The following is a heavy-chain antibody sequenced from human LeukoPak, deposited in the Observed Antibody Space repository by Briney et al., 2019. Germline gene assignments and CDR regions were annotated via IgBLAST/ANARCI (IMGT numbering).Heavy chain of an antibody. J-gene: IGHJ6*03. CDR1: GYSFTSYW. Sequence: GESLKISCKGSGYSFTSYWIGWVRQMPGKGLEWMGIIYPGDSDTRYSPSFQGQVTISADKSISTAYLQWSSLKASDTAMYYCARHVQDDFWSGYYLARTYYYYCMDVWGKGTTVTVSS. V-gene: IGHV5-51*01. CDR2: IYPGDSDT. CDR3: ARHVQDDFWSGYYLARTYYYYCMDV. D-gene: IGHD3-3*01.